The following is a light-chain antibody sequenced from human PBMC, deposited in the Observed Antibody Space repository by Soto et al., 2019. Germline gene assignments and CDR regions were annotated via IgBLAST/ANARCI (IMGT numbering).Light chain of an antibody. J-gene: IGLJ1*01. CDR3: GSWDSSLSAYV. V-gene: IGLV1-51*01. CDR1: SSNIGGNS. Sequence: VLTQPPSVSAAPGQKVPISFSGSSSNIGGNSVSWYQQLPGTAPKLLIYDDNKRPSGIPDRFSGSKSGTSATLGITGFQTGDEADYYCGSWDSSLSAYVFGTGTKATVL. CDR2: DDN.